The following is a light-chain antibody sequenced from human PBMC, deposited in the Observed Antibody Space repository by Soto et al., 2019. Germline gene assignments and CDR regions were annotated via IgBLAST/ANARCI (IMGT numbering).Light chain of an antibody. V-gene: IGLV2-23*01. CDR3: CSYAGSSTS. Sequence: QSALTQPASVPESPGQSITISCTGTSSNVGTYNLVSWYQQYPGKAPKLIIYEGTKRPSGVSNRFSGSNSGNTASLTISGLKAEDEADYYCCSYAGSSTSFGTGTKVTVL. CDR1: SSNVGTYNL. J-gene: IGLJ1*01. CDR2: EGT.